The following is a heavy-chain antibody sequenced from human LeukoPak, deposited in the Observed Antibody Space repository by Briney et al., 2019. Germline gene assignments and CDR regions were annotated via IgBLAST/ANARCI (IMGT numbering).Heavy chain of an antibody. CDR1: GGSISSSSYY. V-gene: IGHV4-39*01. CDR2: IYYSGST. J-gene: IGHJ3*02. Sequence: SETLSLTCTVSGGSISSSSYYRGWIRQPPGKGLEWIGSIYYSGSTYYNPSLKSRVTISVDTSKNQFSLKLSSVTAADAAVYYCARHQRDGYNVGAFDIWGQGTMVTVST. CDR3: ARHQRDGYNVGAFDI. D-gene: IGHD5-24*01.